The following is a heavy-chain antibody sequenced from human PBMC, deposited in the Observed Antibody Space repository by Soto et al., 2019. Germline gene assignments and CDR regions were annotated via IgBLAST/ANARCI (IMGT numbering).Heavy chain of an antibody. CDR3: ATSDIVVVPAARSHYYFDY. CDR1: GGRCSSCA. J-gene: IGHJ4*02. CDR2: IIPIFGTA. D-gene: IGHD2-2*01. V-gene: IGHV1-69*13. Sequence: SVKVSCKASGGRCSSCASSWVRQPPGHGLEWMGGIIPIFGTANYDQKFQRRVPITADESTSTASTELSSLRSEDTAVYYCATSDIVVVPAARSHYYFDYWGQ.